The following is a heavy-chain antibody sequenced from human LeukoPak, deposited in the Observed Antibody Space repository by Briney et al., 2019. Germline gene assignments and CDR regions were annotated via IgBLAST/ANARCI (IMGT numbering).Heavy chain of an antibody. D-gene: IGHD3-10*01. CDR1: GYSFTSYW. J-gene: IGHJ4*02. CDR3: ARRVTMVRGVPRGHFDY. CDR2: IYPGDSDT. V-gene: IGHV5-51*01. Sequence: GESLQISCKGSGYSFTSYWIGWVRQMPGKGLEWMGIIYPGDSDTRYSPSFQGQVTISADKSISTAYLQWSSLKASDTAVYYCARRVTMVRGVPRGHFDYWGQGTLVTVSS.